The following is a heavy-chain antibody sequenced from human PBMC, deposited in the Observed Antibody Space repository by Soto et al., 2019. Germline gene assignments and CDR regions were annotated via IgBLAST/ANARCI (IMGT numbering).Heavy chain of an antibody. CDR3: ARLWFGELPGYYYGMDV. CDR2: IYYSGST. D-gene: IGHD3-10*01. V-gene: IGHV4-59*01. CDR1: GGSISSYY. Sequence: SEILSLTCTVSGGSISSYYWSWIRQPPGKGLEWIGYIYYSGSTNYNPSLKSRVTISVDTSKNQFSLKLSSVTAADTAVYYCARLWFGELPGYYYGMDVWGQGTTVTVSS. J-gene: IGHJ6*02.